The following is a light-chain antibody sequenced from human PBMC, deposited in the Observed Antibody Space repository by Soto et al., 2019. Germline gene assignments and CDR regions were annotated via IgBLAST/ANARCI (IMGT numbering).Light chain of an antibody. CDR3: QKSSNWRVT. J-gene: IGKJ4*01. Sequence: EVLLTQSPVTLSLSPGERATLSCRASQSFRGLLAWYQQKPGQAPRLLIYDAYNRATGIPPRFSGSGSGKDFTLTISSLAPEDIAGYCYQKSSNWRVTFGGGTKGEIK. CDR2: DAY. CDR1: QSFRGL. V-gene: IGKV3-11*01.